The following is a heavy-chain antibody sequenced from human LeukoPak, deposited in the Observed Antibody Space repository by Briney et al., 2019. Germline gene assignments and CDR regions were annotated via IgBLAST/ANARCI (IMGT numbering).Heavy chain of an antibody. CDR3: ASYSSSWYAEYFQH. J-gene: IGHJ1*01. D-gene: IGHD6-13*01. V-gene: IGHV1-2*02. CDR2: INPDSGGT. Sequence: ASVKVSCKASGYTFTKFDINWVRQAPGQGLEWMGWINPDSGGTNYAQKFQGRVTMTRDTSISTAYMELSRLRSDDTAVYYCASYSSSWYAEYFQHWGQGTLVTVSS. CDR1: GYTFTKFD.